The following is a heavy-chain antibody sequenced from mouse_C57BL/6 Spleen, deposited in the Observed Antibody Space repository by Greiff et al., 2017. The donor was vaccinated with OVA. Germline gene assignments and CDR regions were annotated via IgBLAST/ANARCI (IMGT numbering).Heavy chain of an antibody. Sequence: EVKLQQSGPELVKPGASVKISCKASGYTFTDYYMNWVKQSHGKSLEWIGDINPNNGGTSYNQKFKGKATLTVDKSSSTAYMELRSLTSEDSAVYYCARRDGYYVGWFAYWGQGTLVTVSA. D-gene: IGHD2-3*01. CDR3: ARRDGYYVGWFAY. V-gene: IGHV1-26*01. CDR1: GYTFTDYY. CDR2: INPNNGGT. J-gene: IGHJ3*01.